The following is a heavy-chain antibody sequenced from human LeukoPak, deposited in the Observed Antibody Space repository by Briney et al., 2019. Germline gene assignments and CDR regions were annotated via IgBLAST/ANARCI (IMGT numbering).Heavy chain of an antibody. CDR2: IYSGGST. D-gene: IGHD1-26*01. J-gene: IGHJ4*02. V-gene: IGHV3-53*01. CDR1: GFTVSSNY. CDR3: ATYAPRYSGSYYSFDY. Sequence: GGSLRLSCTASGFTVSSNYTSWVRQAPGKGLEWVSVIYSGGSTYYADSVKGRFTISRDISKNTLYLQMNSLRAEDTAVYYCATYAPRYSGSYYSFDYWGQGTLVTVSS.